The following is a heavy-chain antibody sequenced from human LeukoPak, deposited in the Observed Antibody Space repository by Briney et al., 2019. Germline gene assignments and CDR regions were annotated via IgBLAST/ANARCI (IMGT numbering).Heavy chain of an antibody. Sequence: PSETLSLTCAVYGGSFSGYYWSWIRQPPGKGLEWIGEINHSGSTNYNPSLKSRVTISVDTSKNQFPLRLSSVTAADTAVYYCARGILYGSGYYFYYMDVWGKGTTVTVSS. CDR3: ARGILYGSGYYFYYMDV. D-gene: IGHD3-10*01. CDR2: INHSGST. CDR1: GGSFSGYY. J-gene: IGHJ6*03. V-gene: IGHV4-34*01.